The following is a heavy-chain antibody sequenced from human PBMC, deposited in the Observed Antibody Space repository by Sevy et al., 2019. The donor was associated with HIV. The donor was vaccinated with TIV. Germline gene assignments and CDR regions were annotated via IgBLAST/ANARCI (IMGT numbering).Heavy chain of an antibody. CDR2: IVVGSGDT. CDR3: AAESRGSCSGRSCSVENGMDV. V-gene: IGHV1-58*01. D-gene: IGHD2-15*01. CDR1: SFTFTNSA. J-gene: IGHJ6*02. Sequence: ASVKVSCKASSFTFTNSAVQWVRQARGQRLEWIGWIVVGSGDTNYAHNFQERVTISRDMSTATGSMELSGLRSEDTAVYYCAAESRGSCSGRSCSVENGMDVWGPWTTVTVSS.